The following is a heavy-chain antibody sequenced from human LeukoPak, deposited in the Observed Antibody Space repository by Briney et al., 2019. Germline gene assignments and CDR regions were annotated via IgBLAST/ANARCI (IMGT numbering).Heavy chain of an antibody. CDR2: FTGLGGK. D-gene: IGHD2-15*01. J-gene: IGHJ5*02. CDR1: GFTFSTYT. V-gene: IGHV3-23*01. CDR3: AKGDAGGKVDWFDP. Sequence: GGSLRLACTASGFTFSTYTMMWVRQAPGKGLQWLATFTGLGGKYYADSVKGRFSVSRDYSTNTLYLQMNSLSAEDTAVYYCAKGDAGGKVDWFDPWGQGTLVTVSS.